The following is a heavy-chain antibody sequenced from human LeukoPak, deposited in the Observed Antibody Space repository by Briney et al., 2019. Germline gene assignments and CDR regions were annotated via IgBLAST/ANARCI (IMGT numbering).Heavy chain of an antibody. V-gene: IGHV1-2*02. Sequence: ASVKVSCKAPGYTFTGYYMHWVRQAPGQGLEWMGWINPNSGGTNYAQKFQGRVTMTRDTSISTAYMELSRLRSDDTAVYYCARGSGGSGYYYDSLDYWGQGTLVTVSS. CDR1: GYTFTGYY. CDR3: ARGSGGSGYYYDSLDY. D-gene: IGHD3-22*01. CDR2: INPNSGGT. J-gene: IGHJ4*02.